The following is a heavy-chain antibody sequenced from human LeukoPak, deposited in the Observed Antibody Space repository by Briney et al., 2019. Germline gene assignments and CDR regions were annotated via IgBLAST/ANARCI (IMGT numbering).Heavy chain of an antibody. CDR3: TRVGYCATTSCRTAFDI. V-gene: IGHV3-66*01. J-gene: IGHJ3*02. Sequence: GGSLRLSCAASGFTFSSHSMNWVRQARGKGLEWVSIIYSGDSTYYADSVKGRFIISRDKSKNTLYLQMNSLRVEDTAVYYCTRVGYCATTSCRTAFDIWGQGTMVTVSS. CDR1: GFTFSSHS. D-gene: IGHD2-2*01. CDR2: IYSGDST.